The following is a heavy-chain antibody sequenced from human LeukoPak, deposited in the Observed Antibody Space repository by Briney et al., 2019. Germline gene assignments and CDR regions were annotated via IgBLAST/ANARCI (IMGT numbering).Heavy chain of an antibody. CDR2: IYHSGST. V-gene: IGHV4-38-2*02. CDR3: AASRPVRFLEWFEGSPQDV. D-gene: IGHD3-3*01. J-gene: IGHJ6*04. Sequence: SETLSLTCTVSGDSISSGDYYWSWIRQPAGKGLEWIGSIYHSGSTYYNPSLKSRVTISVDTSKNQFSLKLSSVTAADTAVYYCAASRPVRFLEWFEGSPQDVWGKGTTVTVSS. CDR1: GDSISSGDYY.